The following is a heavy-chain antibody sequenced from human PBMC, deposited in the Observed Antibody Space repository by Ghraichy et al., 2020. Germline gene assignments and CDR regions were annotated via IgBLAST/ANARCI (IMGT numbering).Heavy chain of an antibody. Sequence: ASVKVSCKASGYTFTSYDINWVRQATGQGLEWMGWMNPNSGNTGYAQKFQGRVTMTRNTSISTAYMELSSLRSEDTAVYYCARGLPDLYGMDVWGQGTTVTVSS. CDR3: ARGLPDLYGMDV. J-gene: IGHJ6*02. V-gene: IGHV1-8*01. CDR1: GYTFTSYD. CDR2: MNPNSGNT.